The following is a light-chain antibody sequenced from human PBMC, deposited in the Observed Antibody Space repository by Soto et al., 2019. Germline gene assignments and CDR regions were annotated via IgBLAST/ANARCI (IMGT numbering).Light chain of an antibody. V-gene: IGLV2-11*01. CDR3: CSYAGSYTLV. Sequence: QSALTKPRSVPGAPGQSVTISCTGASSDVGGYNYVSWYQQHPGKAPKLMIYDVNKRPSGVPDRFSGSKSGNTASLTISGLQAEDEADYYCCSYAGSYTLVFGTGTKVTVL. CDR2: DVN. J-gene: IGLJ1*01. CDR1: SSDVGGYNY.